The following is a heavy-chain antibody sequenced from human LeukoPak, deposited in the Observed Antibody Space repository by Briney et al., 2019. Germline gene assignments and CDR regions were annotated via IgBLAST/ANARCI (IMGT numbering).Heavy chain of an antibody. CDR3: ARLHLYCGGDCYPGY. V-gene: IGHV1-18*01. J-gene: IGHJ4*02. CDR2: ISAYNGNT. D-gene: IGHD2-21*02. Sequence: GASVKVSCTASGYTFTSYGISWVRQAPGQGLEWMGWISAYNGNTNYAQKLQGRVTMTADTSTSTAYMELRSLRSDDTAVYYCARLHLYCGGDCYPGYWGQGTLVTVSS. CDR1: GYTFTSYG.